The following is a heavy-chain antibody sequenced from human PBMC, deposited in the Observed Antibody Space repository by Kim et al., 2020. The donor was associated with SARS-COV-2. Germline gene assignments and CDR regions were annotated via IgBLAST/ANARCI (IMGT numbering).Heavy chain of an antibody. CDR1: GFTFSTYG. J-gene: IGHJ6*02. D-gene: IGHD6-13*01. Sequence: GGSLRLSCAASGFTFSTYGMHWVRQAPGKGLEWVAVIWYDGSNKYYADSVKGRFTISRDNSKNTLYLQMNSLRAEDTAVYYCARDLEQLVPSQWFYYGMDVWGQGTTVTVSS. V-gene: IGHV3-33*01. CDR2: IWYDGSNK. CDR3: ARDLEQLVPSQWFYYGMDV.